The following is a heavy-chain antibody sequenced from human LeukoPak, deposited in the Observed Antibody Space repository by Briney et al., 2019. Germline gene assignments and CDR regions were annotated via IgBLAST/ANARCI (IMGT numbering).Heavy chain of an antibody. CDR2: ISAYNGNT. CDR3: ARVPYDYGDYANDY. Sequence: ASVKVSCKASGYTFTSYGISWVRQAPGQGLEWMGWISAYNGNTNYAQKLQGRVTMTIDTSTSTAYMELRSLRSDDTAVYYCARVPYDYGDYANDYWGQGTLVTVSS. D-gene: IGHD4-17*01. CDR1: GYTFTSYG. J-gene: IGHJ4*02. V-gene: IGHV1-18*01.